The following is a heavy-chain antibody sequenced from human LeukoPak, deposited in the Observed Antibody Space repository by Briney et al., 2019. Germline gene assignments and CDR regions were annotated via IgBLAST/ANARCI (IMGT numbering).Heavy chain of an antibody. J-gene: IGHJ4*02. Sequence: GGSLRLSCAAPGFTFSSYGMHWVRQAPGKGLEWVAVISYDGSNKYYADSVKGRFTISRDNSKNTLYLQMNSLRAEDTAVYYCATRIPFDYWGQGTLVTVSS. CDR3: ATRIPFDY. CDR2: ISYDGSNK. V-gene: IGHV3-30*03. CDR1: GFTFSSYG. D-gene: IGHD2-15*01.